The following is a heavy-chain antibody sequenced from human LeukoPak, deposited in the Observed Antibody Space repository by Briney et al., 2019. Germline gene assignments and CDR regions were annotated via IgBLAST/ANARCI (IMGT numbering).Heavy chain of an antibody. CDR1: GASLSSSSYY. CDR3: ARQLLGELFHHFDY. D-gene: IGHD3-10*01. CDR2: IYYSGST. V-gene: IGHV4-39*01. J-gene: IGHJ4*02. Sequence: SETLSLTCVVSGASLSSSSYYWGWIRQPPGKGLEWIGSIYYSGSTYYNPSLKSRVTISVDTSKNQFSLKLSSVTAADTAVYDCARQLLGELFHHFDYWGQGTLVTVSS.